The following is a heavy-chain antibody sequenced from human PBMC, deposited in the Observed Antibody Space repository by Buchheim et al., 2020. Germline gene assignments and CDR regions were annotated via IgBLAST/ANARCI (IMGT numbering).Heavy chain of an antibody. CDR3: ARGIAAYFDY. D-gene: IGHD6-13*01. V-gene: IGHV3-33*01. CDR2: IWYDGSNK. Sequence: QVQLVESGGGVVQPGRSLRLSCAASGFTFSSHGMHWVRQAPGKGLEWVAVIWYDGSNKNYADSVKGRFTISRDNSQNTVDLQMNSLRDDDTAVYYCARGIAAYFDYWGQGTL. CDR1: GFTFSSHG. J-gene: IGHJ4*02.